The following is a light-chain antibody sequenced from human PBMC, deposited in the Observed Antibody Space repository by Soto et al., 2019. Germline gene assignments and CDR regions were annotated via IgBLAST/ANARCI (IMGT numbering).Light chain of an antibody. CDR3: QQYNNWPPWT. Sequence: EIVMTQSPATPSVSPGERATLSCTASQSVSTNLAWYQQKPGQAPRLLVYGASTRATGIPARFSGSGSGTDFTLTISSLQSEDFAIYYCQQYNNWPPWTFGQGTKVEIK. V-gene: IGKV3-15*01. CDR2: GAS. CDR1: QSVSTN. J-gene: IGKJ1*01.